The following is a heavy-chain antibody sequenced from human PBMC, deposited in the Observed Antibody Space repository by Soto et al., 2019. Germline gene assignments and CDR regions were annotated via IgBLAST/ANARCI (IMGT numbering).Heavy chain of an antibody. D-gene: IGHD4-17*01. CDR2: IYSGGST. CDR1: GFTVSSNY. J-gene: IGHJ4*02. V-gene: IGHV3-66*04. CDR3: ARPWDDDYGDYPTAGPFDY. Sequence: GGSLRLSCAASGFTVSSNYMSWVRQAPGKGLEWVSVIYSGGSTYYADSVKGRFPISRDNSKNTLYLQMNSLRAEDTAVYYCARPWDDDYGDYPTAGPFDYWGQGTLVTVSS.